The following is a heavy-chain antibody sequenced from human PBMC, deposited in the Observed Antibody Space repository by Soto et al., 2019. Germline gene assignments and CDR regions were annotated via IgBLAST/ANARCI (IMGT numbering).Heavy chain of an antibody. J-gene: IGHJ5*02. CDR2: ISGSGGST. CDR1: GFTFSSYA. V-gene: IGHV3-23*01. D-gene: IGHD6-13*01. CDR3: AKGIRSTDPGIAAAGTNWFDP. Sequence: GGSLRLSCAASGFTFSSYAMSWVRQAPGKGLECVSAISGSGGSTYYADSVKGRFTISRDNSKNTLYLQMNSLRAEDTAVYYCAKGIRSTDPGIAAAGTNWFDPWGQGTLVTVSS.